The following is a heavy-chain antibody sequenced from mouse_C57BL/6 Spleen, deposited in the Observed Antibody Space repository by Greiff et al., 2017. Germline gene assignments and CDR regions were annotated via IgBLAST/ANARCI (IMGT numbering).Heavy chain of an antibody. CDR1: GYTFTDYE. V-gene: IGHV1-15*01. CDR2: IDPETGGT. Sequence: QVHVKQSGAELVRPGASVTLSCKASGYTFTDYEMHWVKQTPVHGLEWIGAIDPETGGTAYNKKFKGKAILTADKSSSTAYMELRSLTSEDSAVYYGTRSPASWCYAMDYWGQGTSVTGSS. J-gene: IGHJ4*01. D-gene: IGHD1-2*01. CDR3: TRSPASWCYAMDY.